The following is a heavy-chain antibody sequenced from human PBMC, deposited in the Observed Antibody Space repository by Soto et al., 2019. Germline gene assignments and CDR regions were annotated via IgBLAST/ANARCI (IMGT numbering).Heavy chain of an antibody. D-gene: IGHD1-26*01. J-gene: IGHJ4*02. V-gene: IGHV1-69*01. CDR2: IIPIFGTA. CDR3: ARDGGRHSGGIDY. CDR1: GGTFSSYS. Sequence: QVQLVQSGAEVTKPGSAVKVSCKASGGTFSSYSINWVRQAPGQGFEWMGEIIPIFGTANYAQKFQGRVTITADESTSTAYMELSSLRSEDTAVYYCARDGGRHSGGIDYWGQGTLVTGSS.